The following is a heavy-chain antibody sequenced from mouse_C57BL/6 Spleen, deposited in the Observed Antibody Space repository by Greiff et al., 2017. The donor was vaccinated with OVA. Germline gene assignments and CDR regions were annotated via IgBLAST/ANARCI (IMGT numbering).Heavy chain of an antibody. D-gene: IGHD1-1*01. Sequence: VQLQQSGAELVKPGASVKLSCKASGYTFTSYWMQWVKQRPGQGLEWIGEIDPSDSYTNYNQKFKGKATLTVDTSSSTAYMQLSSLTSEDSAVYYCARPSGSSSYYAMDYWGQGTSVTVSS. V-gene: IGHV1-50*01. CDR2: IDPSDSYT. J-gene: IGHJ4*01. CDR3: ARPSGSSSYYAMDY. CDR1: GYTFTSYW.